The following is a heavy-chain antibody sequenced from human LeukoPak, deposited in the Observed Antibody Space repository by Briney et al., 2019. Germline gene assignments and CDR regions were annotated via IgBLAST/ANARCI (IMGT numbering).Heavy chain of an antibody. CDR3: AKGMGTMVRGVLTTYYYYYYMDV. D-gene: IGHD3-10*01. CDR2: ISGSGGST. J-gene: IGHJ6*03. V-gene: IGHV3-23*01. CDR1: GFTFSSYA. Sequence: GGSLRLSCAAFGFTFSSYAMSWVRQAPGKGLEWVSAISGSGGSTYYADSVKGRFTISRDNSKNTLYLQMNSLRAEDTAVYYCAKGMGTMVRGVLTTYYYYYYMDVWGKGTTVTVSS.